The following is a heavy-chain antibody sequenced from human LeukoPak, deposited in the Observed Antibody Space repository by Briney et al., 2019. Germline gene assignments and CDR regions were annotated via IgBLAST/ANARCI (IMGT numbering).Heavy chain of an antibody. CDR3: ARDQGQTGISSLHYIVATNNGY. CDR1: GYTFTGYY. CDR2: INPNSGGT. Sequence: ASVKVSCKASGYTFTGYYMHWVRQAPGQGLEWMGWINPNSGGTNYAQKFQDRVTMTRDTSISTAYMELSRLRSDDTAVYYCARDQGQTGISSLHYIVATNNGYWGQGTLVTVSS. D-gene: IGHD5-12*01. J-gene: IGHJ4*02. V-gene: IGHV1-2*02.